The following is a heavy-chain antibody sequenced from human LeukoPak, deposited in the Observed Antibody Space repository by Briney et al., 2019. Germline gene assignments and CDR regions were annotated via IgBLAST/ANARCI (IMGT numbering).Heavy chain of an antibody. CDR1: GFTVSSNY. CDR2: LYSGANT. CDR3: ARGDYYDTSGYLN. D-gene: IGHD3-22*01. J-gene: IGHJ4*02. Sequence: GRSLRLSCAASGFTVSSNYMSWVRQAAGEGLEWDSVLYSGANTYYADSVKGRFTISRQTAENTLYLQMSSLRAEDTAVYYCARGDYYDTSGYLNWGQGTLVTVSS. V-gene: IGHV3-53*04.